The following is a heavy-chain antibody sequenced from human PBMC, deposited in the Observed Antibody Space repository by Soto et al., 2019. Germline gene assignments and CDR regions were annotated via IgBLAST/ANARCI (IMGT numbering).Heavy chain of an antibody. Sequence: ASVKVSCKSSGYTFTSYGISWGRQAPGQGLEWMGWISAYNGNTNYAQKLQGRVTMTTDTSTSTAYMELRSLRSDDTAVYYCARDGLTGTTKQAFYYYGMDVWGQGTTVTVSS. CDR1: GYTFTSYG. CDR2: ISAYNGNT. V-gene: IGHV1-18*04. CDR3: ARDGLTGTTKQAFYYYGMDV. J-gene: IGHJ6*02. D-gene: IGHD1-7*01.